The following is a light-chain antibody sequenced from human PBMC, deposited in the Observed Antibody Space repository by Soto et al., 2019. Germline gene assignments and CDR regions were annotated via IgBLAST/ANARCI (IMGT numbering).Light chain of an antibody. J-gene: IGKJ1*01. V-gene: IGKV1-5*03. Sequence: DIQMTQSPSTLSASVGDRVTITCRASQSISSWLAWYQQKPGKAPKLLIYKASSLESGVPSRFSGSGSGTEVTLTISSLQPDDFATYYCQQYNSYSPAWTFGQATKVEIK. CDR1: QSISSW. CDR3: QQYNSYSPAWT. CDR2: KAS.